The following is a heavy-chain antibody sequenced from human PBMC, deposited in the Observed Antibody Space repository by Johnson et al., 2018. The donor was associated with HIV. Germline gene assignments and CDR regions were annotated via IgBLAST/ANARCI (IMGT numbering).Heavy chain of an antibody. D-gene: IGHD6-13*01. J-gene: IGHJ3*02. CDR1: GFTFDDYA. V-gene: IGHV3-9*01. Sequence: VKLVESGGGLVQPGRSLRLSCAASGFTFDDYAMHWVRQAPGKGLEWVSGISWNSGRIGYADSVKGRFTISRDNAKTTLYLKMNSLRAEDTAVYYCAKDRRGKQQLVTGKDAFDIWGQGTMVTVSS. CDR3: AKDRRGKQQLVTGKDAFDI. CDR2: ISWNSGRI.